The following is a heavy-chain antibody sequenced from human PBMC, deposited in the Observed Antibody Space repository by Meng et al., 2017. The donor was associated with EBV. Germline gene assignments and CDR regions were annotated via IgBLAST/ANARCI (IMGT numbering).Heavy chain of an antibody. D-gene: IGHD2/OR15-2a*01. V-gene: IGHV4-61*08. CDR2: IYDTGIT. J-gene: IGHJ4*02. Sequence: QVQLQGLGPGPVKPSETLSLTCIVSGVSVTSGAYHWSWIRQSPGKGLEWIGYIYDTGITIYNPSLKSRVTISLETSKNQFSLKVNSVTTADTAVYYCAKSRSSTPGIVDDWGQGTLVTVSS. CDR1: GVSVTSGAYH. CDR3: AKSRSSTPGIVDD.